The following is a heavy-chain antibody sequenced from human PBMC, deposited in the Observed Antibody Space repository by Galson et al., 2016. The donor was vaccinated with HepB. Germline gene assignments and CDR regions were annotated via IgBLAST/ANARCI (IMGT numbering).Heavy chain of an antibody. CDR2: ISSDGSTS. CDR3: VKDWGFYSGSGSYSYHLDS. V-gene: IGHV3-30*18. Sequence: SLRLSCAASGFTFSTYGMHWVRQGPGKGLEWVAMISSDGSTSYYGDSVKGRFTISRDNSEDTLYLLMNSLRTEDTAVYFCVKDWGFYSGSGSYSYHLDSWGQRTLVTVSS. J-gene: IGHJ4*02. D-gene: IGHD3-10*01. CDR1: GFTFSTYG.